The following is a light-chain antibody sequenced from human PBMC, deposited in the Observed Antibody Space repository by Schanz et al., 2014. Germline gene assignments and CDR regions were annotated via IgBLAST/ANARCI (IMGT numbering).Light chain of an antibody. J-gene: IGLJ3*02. Sequence: QSVLTQPPSASGSPGQSVTISCTGTSSDVGGYNYVSWYQQYPGKVPKLIIYDVSERPSGIPDRFSVSKSGTSATLDITGLQTDDEADYYCGTWDSSLSVVVFGGGTKLTVL. CDR3: GTWDSSLSVVV. CDR2: DVS. CDR1: SSDVGGYNY. V-gene: IGLV2-8*01.